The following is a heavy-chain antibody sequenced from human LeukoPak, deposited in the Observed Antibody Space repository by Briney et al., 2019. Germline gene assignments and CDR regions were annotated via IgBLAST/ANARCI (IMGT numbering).Heavy chain of an antibody. Sequence: GGSLRLSCAASGFTFSSYAMSWVRPAPGKGLEWVSAISGSDGSTYYADSVKGRFTISRDNSKNTLYVQMNSLRAGDTAVYFCAKMPVSYSSGWTNFDYWGQGTLVTVSS. J-gene: IGHJ4*02. CDR1: GFTFSSYA. CDR3: AKMPVSYSSGWTNFDY. CDR2: ISGSDGST. V-gene: IGHV3-23*01. D-gene: IGHD6-19*01.